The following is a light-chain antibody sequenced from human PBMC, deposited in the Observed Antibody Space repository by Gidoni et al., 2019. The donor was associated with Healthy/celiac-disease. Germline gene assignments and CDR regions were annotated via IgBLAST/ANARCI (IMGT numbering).Light chain of an antibody. V-gene: IGKV4-1*01. J-gene: IGKJ2*01. CDR3: QQYYSTPYT. CDR1: QSVLYSSNNNNY. CDR2: WAS. Sequence: DFVLTKPPDPLPVSQGERATIQCKSSQSVLYSSNNNNYLAWYQQKPGQAPKLLIYWASTRESGVPDRFSGSGSGTDFTLTISSLQAEDVAIYYCQQYYSTPYTFGQGTKVEIK.